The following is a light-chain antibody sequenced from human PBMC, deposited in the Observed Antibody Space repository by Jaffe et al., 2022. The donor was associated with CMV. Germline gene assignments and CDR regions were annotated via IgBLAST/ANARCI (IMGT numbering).Light chain of an antibody. J-gene: IGKJ3*01. CDR3: QQYYSYST. CDR1: QSINNW. CDR2: KAS. V-gene: IGKV1-5*03. Sequence: DIQMTQSPSTLSASLGDRVTLTCRASQSINNWLAWYQQKPGKVPYLLIYKASNLESGVPSRFSGSGSGTEFTLTISSLHPDDFATYYCQQYYSYSTFGPGTTVDI.